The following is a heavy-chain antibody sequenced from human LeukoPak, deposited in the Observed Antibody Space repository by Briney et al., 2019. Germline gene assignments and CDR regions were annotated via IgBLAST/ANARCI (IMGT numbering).Heavy chain of an antibody. CDR2: ISYDGSNK. CDR1: GFTFSSYA. J-gene: IGHJ6*02. V-gene: IGHV3-30-3*01. D-gene: IGHD6-19*01. Sequence: GGSLRLSCAASGFTFSSYAMHWVRQAPGKGLEWVAVISYDGSNKYYADSVKGRFTISRDSSKNTLYLQMNSLRAEDTAVYYCARVVAVAGTPNYYYYGMDVWGQGTTVTVSS. CDR3: ARVVAVAGTPNYYYYGMDV.